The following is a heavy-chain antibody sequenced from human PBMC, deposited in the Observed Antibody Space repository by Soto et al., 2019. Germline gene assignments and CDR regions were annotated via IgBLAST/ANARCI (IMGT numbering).Heavy chain of an antibody. J-gene: IGHJ5*02. Sequence: PSETLSLTCTVSGGSIRTYYWTWIRQPPGKGLEWIGYIYYDGSTSYNPSLRSRLTISVDTSKNQFSLILTSVTSADTAVYYCARDQLSSGLYVWFDPWGPGTLVTVS. CDR1: GGSIRTYY. D-gene: IGHD6-25*01. CDR3: ARDQLSSGLYVWFDP. V-gene: IGHV4-59*01. CDR2: IYYDGST.